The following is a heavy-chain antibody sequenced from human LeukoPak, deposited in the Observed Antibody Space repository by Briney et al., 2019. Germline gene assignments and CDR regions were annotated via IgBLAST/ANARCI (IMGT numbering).Heavy chain of an antibody. J-gene: IGHJ4*02. V-gene: IGHV3-7*01. Sequence: GGSLRLSCAASGFTFSSYWMSWVRRAPGKGLEWVANIKQDGSEKYYVDSVKGRFTISRDNAKNSLYLQMNSLRAEDTAVYYCARLKKCYDFWSGYYFFDYWGQGTLVTVSS. D-gene: IGHD3-3*01. CDR3: ARLKKCYDFWSGYYFFDY. CDR2: IKQDGSEK. CDR1: GFTFSSYW.